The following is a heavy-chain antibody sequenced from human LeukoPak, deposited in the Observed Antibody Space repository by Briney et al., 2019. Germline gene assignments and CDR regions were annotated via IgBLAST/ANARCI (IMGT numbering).Heavy chain of an antibody. V-gene: IGHV3-30-3*01. Sequence: PGGSLRLSCAASGFTFSSYAMHWVRQAPGKGLEWVAVISYDGSNKYYADSVKGRFTISRDNSKNTLYLQMNSLRAEDTAVYYCAREEWSSFYDYYGMDVWGQGTTVTVSS. J-gene: IGHJ6*02. CDR2: ISYDGSNK. D-gene: IGHD3-3*01. CDR3: AREEWSSFYDYYGMDV. CDR1: GFTFSSYA.